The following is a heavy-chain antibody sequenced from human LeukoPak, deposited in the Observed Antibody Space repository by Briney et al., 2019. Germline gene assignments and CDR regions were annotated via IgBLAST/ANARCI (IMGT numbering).Heavy chain of an antibody. CDR3: ARDVLDYYDRSDYVT. Sequence: SVKVSCKASGGTFSSYAISWVRQASGQGLEWMGGIIPIFGTANYAQKFQGRVTITADESTSTAYMELSSLKSEDTAVYYCARDVLDYYDRSDYVTWGQGTLVTVSS. CDR1: GGTFSSYA. J-gene: IGHJ4*02. CDR2: IIPIFGTA. D-gene: IGHD3-22*01. V-gene: IGHV1-69*13.